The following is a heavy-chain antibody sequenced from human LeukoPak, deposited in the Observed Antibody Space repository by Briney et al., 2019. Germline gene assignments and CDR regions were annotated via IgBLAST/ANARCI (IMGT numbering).Heavy chain of an antibody. V-gene: IGHV3-53*01. CDR1: GFTVSSNY. J-gene: IGHJ4*02. Sequence: GGSLRLSCAASGFTVSSNYMNWVRQAPGKGLEWVSLIYSGGSTYYADSVKGRFTISRDNSKNTLYLQMNSLRVEDTAVYYCASYSSLDYWGQGTLVTVSS. CDR3: ASYSSLDY. D-gene: IGHD6-13*01. CDR2: IYSGGST.